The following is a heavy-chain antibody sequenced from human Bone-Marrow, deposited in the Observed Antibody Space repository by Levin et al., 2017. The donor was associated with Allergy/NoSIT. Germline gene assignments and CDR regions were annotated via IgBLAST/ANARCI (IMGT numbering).Heavy chain of an antibody. CDR1: GFTFTTYS. CDR2: ISTSGAYI. V-gene: IGHV3-21*01. CDR3: ATERGGSYAEH. D-gene: IGHD1-1*01. J-gene: IGHJ1*01. Sequence: GGSLRLSCATSGFTFTTYSMTWVRQAPGKGLEWVSTISTSGAYIYYADSIKGQFTISRDNAKNSLHLQMNSLRAEDTALYYCATERGGSYAEHWGQGTLVTVAS.